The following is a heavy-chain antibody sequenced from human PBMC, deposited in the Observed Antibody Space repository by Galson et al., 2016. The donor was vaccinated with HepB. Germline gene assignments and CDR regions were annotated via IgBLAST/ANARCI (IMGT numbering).Heavy chain of an antibody. D-gene: IGHD4-17*01. Sequence: QSGAEVKKPGESLKISCKGSGYSFTSYWIGWARQMPGKGLEWMGIIYPGDSDTRYSPSFQGQVTISADKSISTAYLQWSSLKASDTAMYYCARHAATVTTSDYYFDYWGQGTLVTVSS. CDR2: IYPGDSDT. J-gene: IGHJ4*02. CDR3: ARHAATVTTSDYYFDY. V-gene: IGHV5-51*01. CDR1: GYSFTSYW.